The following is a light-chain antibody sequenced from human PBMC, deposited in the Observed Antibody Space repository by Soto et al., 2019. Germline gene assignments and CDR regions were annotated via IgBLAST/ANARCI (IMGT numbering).Light chain of an antibody. J-gene: IGKJ1*01. CDR1: QLFSSN. CDR2: GSS. Sequence: EIVLTQSPATLSVSPGESVTLSCRASQLFSSNLAWYQRRPGQAPRLLIYGSSTRATGVPARFSGSGSGTEFTLTISSLQSEDFAVYYCHQYNFWPTFGQGTKVDIK. CDR3: HQYNFWPT. V-gene: IGKV3-15*01.